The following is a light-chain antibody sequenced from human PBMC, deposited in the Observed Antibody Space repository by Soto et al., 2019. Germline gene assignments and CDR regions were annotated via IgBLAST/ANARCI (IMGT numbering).Light chain of an antibody. CDR1: QSVFHTSYNNNY. CDR3: QQYYTTPLT. V-gene: IGKV4-1*01. Sequence: DIVTTQSPDSLAVSLGERATIDCKSSQSVFHTSYNNNYLAWYQQKPGQPPKLLIYWASTREAGVPDRFSGSGSGTDFTLTISSLQAEDVALYYCQQYYTTPLTFGGGTKVEIK. J-gene: IGKJ4*01. CDR2: WAS.